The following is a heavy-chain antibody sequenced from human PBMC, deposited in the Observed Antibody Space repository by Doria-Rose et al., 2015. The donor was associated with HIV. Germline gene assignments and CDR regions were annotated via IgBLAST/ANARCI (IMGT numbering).Heavy chain of an antibody. J-gene: IGHJ4*02. Sequence: KGLEWVSVIYSDGRTYYADSAKGRFTVSRDNSKNTLYLQINSLRAEDTAVYYCARDPFQSWAYWGQGTLVTVSS. D-gene: IGHD3-16*01. CDR3: ARDPFQSWAY. CDR2: IYSDGRT. V-gene: IGHV3-53*01.